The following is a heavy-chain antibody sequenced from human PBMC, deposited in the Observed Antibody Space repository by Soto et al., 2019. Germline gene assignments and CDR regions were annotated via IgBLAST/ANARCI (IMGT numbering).Heavy chain of an antibody. J-gene: IGHJ4*02. D-gene: IGHD3-22*01. V-gene: IGHV3-73*02. CDR1: GFTFSGSA. Sequence: EVQLVESGGGLVQPGGSLKLSCAASGFTFSGSAIHWVRQASGKGLEWVGRIRSKTNTYATAYAVSVKGRFTISRDDSKSTAYLQMNSLKTEDTAVYFCTRLDYDDSSGYYPVDYWGQGTLVTDS. CDR2: IRSKTNTYAT. CDR3: TRLDYDDSSGYYPVDY.